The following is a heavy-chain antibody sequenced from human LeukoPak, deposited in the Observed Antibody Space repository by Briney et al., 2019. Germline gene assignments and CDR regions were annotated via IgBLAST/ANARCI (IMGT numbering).Heavy chain of an antibody. J-gene: IGHJ3*02. V-gene: IGHV3-33*01. Sequence: GESLRLSCAASGFTFSSYGMHWVRQAPGKELEWVAVIWYDGSNKYYADSVKGRFTISRDNSKNTLYLQMNSLRAEDTAVYYCARSRSYYYDSSGSGGNAFDIWGQGTMVTVSS. D-gene: IGHD3-22*01. CDR1: GFTFSSYG. CDR3: ARSRSYYYDSSGSGGNAFDI. CDR2: IWYDGSNK.